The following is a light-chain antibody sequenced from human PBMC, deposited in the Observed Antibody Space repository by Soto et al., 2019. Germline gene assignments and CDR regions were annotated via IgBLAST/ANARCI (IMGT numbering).Light chain of an antibody. V-gene: IGKV3-20*01. J-gene: IGKJ5*01. Sequence: EIVLTQSPGTLSLSPGERATLSCRASQTVSSAYLGWYQQKPGQAPRLLIYGTSSRATGIPDRFSGSGSGTDFTLTISRLESEYFAVSYCQQYDSFPLIAFGQGTRLEIK. CDR3: QQYDSFPLIA. CDR1: QTVSSAY. CDR2: GTS.